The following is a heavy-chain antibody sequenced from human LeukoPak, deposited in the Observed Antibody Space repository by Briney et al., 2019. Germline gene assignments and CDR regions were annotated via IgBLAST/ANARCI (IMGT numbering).Heavy chain of an antibody. CDR2: IYTTGDT. V-gene: IGHV4-61*02. CDR3: ARDSCSSNSCSFDL. Sequence: SETLSLTCTVSGVSVSNGAYHWRWIRQPAGKGLEWIGRIYTTGDTNYNPSLNSRVTISVDASKNQFSLNLTSVTAADTAVYYCARDSCSSNSCSFDLWGQGTLVTVSS. D-gene: IGHD2-2*01. CDR1: GVSVSNGAYH. J-gene: IGHJ4*02.